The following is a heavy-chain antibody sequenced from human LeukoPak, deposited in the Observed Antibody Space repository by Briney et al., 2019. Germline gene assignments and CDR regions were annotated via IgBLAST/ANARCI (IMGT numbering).Heavy chain of an antibody. CDR2: IYYSGST. Sequence: PSETLSLTCTVSGGSISSYYWSWIRQPPGKGLEWIGYIYYSGSTNYNPSLKSRVTMSVDTSTNHFSLKLSSVTAADTAVYYCARVFSGWPYYFDYWGQGTLVTVSS. V-gene: IGHV4-59*01. J-gene: IGHJ4*02. CDR3: ARVFSGWPYYFDY. CDR1: GGSISSYY. D-gene: IGHD6-19*01.